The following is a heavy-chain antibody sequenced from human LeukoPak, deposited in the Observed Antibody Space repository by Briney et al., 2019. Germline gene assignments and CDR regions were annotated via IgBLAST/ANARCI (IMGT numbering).Heavy chain of an antibody. Sequence: GGSLRLSCAASGFTFSSYAMSWVRQAPGKGLEWVSAISGSGGSTYYADSVKGRFTISRDNSKNTPYLQMNSLRAEDTAVYYCASDRAAAGHGYWGQGTLVTVSS. CDR3: ASDRAAAGHGY. CDR1: GFTFSSYA. V-gene: IGHV3-23*01. CDR2: ISGSGGST. D-gene: IGHD6-13*01. J-gene: IGHJ4*02.